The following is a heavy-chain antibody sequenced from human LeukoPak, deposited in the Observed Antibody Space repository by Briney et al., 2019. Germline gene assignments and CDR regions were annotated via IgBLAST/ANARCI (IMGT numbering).Heavy chain of an antibody. CDR2: INPNSGGT. D-gene: IGHD5-12*01. Sequence: ASVKVSCKASGYTFTRYYMHWVRQAPGQGLEWMGWINPNSGGTNYAQKFQGRVTMTRDTSISTAYMELSRLRSDDTAVYYCARLGYIVATPGTWGQGTLVTVSS. J-gene: IGHJ4*02. V-gene: IGHV1-2*02. CDR1: GYTFTRYY. CDR3: ARLGYIVATPGT.